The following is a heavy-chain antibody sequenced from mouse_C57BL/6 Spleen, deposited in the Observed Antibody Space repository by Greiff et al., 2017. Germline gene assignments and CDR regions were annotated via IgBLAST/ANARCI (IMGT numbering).Heavy chain of an antibody. J-gene: IGHJ2*01. CDR1: GFTFSSYG. CDR3: ARLLNYYGSSYDYFDY. Sequence: DVQLVESGGDLVKPGGSLTLSCAASGFTFSSYGMSWVRQTPDKRLEWVATISSGGSYTYYPDSVKGQFTISRDNANNTRYLQMSSLKSEDTAMYYCARLLNYYGSSYDYFDYWGQGTTLTVSS. D-gene: IGHD1-1*01. CDR2: ISSGGSYT. V-gene: IGHV5-6*01.